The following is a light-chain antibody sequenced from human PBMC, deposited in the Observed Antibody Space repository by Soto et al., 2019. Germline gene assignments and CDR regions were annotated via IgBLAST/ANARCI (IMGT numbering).Light chain of an antibody. CDR2: GAS. V-gene: IGKV3-15*01. Sequence: EVVMTQSPVTLSVSPGERATLSCRSSQSITTNLAWYQQKPGQAPRLLIYGASTRATGVPARFSGSGSGTQFTLTISSLPSEDFALYYCQQYNDWPPKRTFGQGTRV. J-gene: IGKJ1*01. CDR1: QSITTN. CDR3: QQYNDWPPKRT.